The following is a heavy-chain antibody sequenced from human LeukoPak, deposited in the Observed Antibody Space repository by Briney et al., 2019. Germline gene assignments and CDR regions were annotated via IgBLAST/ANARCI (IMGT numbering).Heavy chain of an antibody. J-gene: IGHJ4*02. Sequence: GGSLRLSCAASGFTFSTYWMSWVRQAPGKGLEWVANIKRDGSDTYYVDSVKGRFTISRDKPKNSLYLQMNSLRAGDTAVYYCARSGRGDYWGQGTLVTASS. CDR3: ARSGRGDY. D-gene: IGHD3-10*01. CDR2: IKRDGSDT. CDR1: GFTFSTYW. V-gene: IGHV3-7*05.